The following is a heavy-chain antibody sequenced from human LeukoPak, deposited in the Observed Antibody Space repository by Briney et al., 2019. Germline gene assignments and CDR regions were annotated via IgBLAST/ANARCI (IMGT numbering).Heavy chain of an antibody. CDR1: GGTFSSSSYY. Sequence: SETLSLTCTVSGGTFSSSSYYWGWISPPPGKGLEWGGSIYYSGTTYSNPSLKSRTTISVDTTKNQFSLKVSSVTAAETVVYYCARYVCVKYYKRSGYTIFDYWGQGTLVTVSS. D-gene: IGHD3-22*01. J-gene: IGHJ4*02. V-gene: IGHV4-39*01. CDR2: IYYSGTT. CDR3: ARYVCVKYYKRSGYTIFDY.